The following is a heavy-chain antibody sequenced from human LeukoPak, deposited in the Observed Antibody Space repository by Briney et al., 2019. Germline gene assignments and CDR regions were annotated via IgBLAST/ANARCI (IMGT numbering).Heavy chain of an antibody. D-gene: IGHD3-22*01. V-gene: IGHV3-53*01. Sequence: QTGGSLRLSCAASGFTVSHYYMTWVRQAPGKGLECVSVIYSGGSTYSADSVKGRFTISRDNSRNMVYLQMSSLRAEDTAVYYCARGLMGGYPHFDYWGQGTLVSVSS. CDR2: IYSGGST. CDR3: ARGLMGGYPHFDY. CDR1: GFTVSHYY. J-gene: IGHJ4*02.